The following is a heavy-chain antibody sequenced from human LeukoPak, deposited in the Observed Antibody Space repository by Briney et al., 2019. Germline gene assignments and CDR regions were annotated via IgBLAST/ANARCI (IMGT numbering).Heavy chain of an antibody. CDR2: IYYSGST. CDR1: GFSISSYY. V-gene: IGHV4-39*07. J-gene: IGHJ5*02. Sequence: SETLSLTCTVSGFSISSYYWSWIRQPPGKGLEWIGSIYYSGSTYYNPSLKSRVTISVDTSKSQFSLKLSSVTAADTAVYYCARDGASGGDYVYNWFDPWGQGTLVTVSS. D-gene: IGHD4-17*01. CDR3: ARDGASGGDYVYNWFDP.